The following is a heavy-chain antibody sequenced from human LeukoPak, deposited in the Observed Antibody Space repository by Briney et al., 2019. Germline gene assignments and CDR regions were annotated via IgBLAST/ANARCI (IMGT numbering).Heavy chain of an antibody. D-gene: IGHD6-6*01. CDR2: INTDGSST. CDR3: ARGYSSSYRIDY. V-gene: IGHV3-74*01. Sequence: PGGSPRLSCAASGFTFNNYWMHWVRQAPGKGLVWVSRINTDGSSTTYADSVKGRFTISRDNAKNTLHLQMNSLSAEDTAVYYCARGYSSSYRIDYWGQGTLVTVSS. J-gene: IGHJ4*02. CDR1: GFTFNNYW.